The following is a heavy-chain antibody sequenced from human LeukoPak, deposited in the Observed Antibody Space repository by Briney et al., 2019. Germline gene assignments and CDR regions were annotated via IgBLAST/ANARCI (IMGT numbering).Heavy chain of an antibody. Sequence: PGGSVRLSCAASGFIFSTYWMSWVRQAPGKGLEWVANIKQDGSEKYYVDSVKGRFTISRDNAKNSLYLQMNSLRAEDTAVYYCAREGYYKVDYWGQGTLVTVSS. CDR2: IKQDGSEK. V-gene: IGHV3-7*01. CDR3: AREGYYKVDY. D-gene: IGHD2-8*01. CDR1: GFIFSTYW. J-gene: IGHJ4*02.